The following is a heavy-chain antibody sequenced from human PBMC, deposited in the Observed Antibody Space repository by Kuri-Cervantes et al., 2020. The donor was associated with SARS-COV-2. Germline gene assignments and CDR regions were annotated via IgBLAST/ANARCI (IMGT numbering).Heavy chain of an antibody. J-gene: IGHJ3*02. CDR3: ARHTAVGATKGDAFDI. Sequence: SETLSLTCTVFGGSISSSSYYWGWIRQPPGKGLEWIGSIYYSGSTYYNPSLKSRVTISVDTSKNQFSLKLSSVTAADTAVYYCARHTAVGATKGDAFDIWGQGTMVTVSS. D-gene: IGHD1-26*01. CDR2: IYYSGST. CDR1: GGSISSSSYY. V-gene: IGHV4-39*01.